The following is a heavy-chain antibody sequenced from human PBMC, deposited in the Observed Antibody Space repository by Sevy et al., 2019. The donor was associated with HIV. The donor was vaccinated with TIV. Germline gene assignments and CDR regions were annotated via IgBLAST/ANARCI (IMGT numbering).Heavy chain of an antibody. J-gene: IGHJ4*02. CDR1: GFTFSSYA. CDR2: FSFGCGKI. CDR3: AREGCSKPHDY. Sequence: GESLKISCAASGFTFSSYAMSWVHQAPGKGLEWVSTFSFGCGKINYADSVKGRFTISRDNSKNTLYLQMHSLRAEDTAVYYCAREGCSKPHDYWGQGTLVTVSS. D-gene: IGHD3-10*02. V-gene: IGHV3-23*01.